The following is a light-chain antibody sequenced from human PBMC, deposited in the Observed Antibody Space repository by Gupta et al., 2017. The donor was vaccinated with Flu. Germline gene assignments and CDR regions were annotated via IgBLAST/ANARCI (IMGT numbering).Light chain of an antibody. Sequence: EIAITQSPATLSRSPAERATLACRASQSISSSLAWYQQKPGQAPRLLIYSTSTRATDIPARFSGSGSGTEFTLTISSLQSEDFAVYYCQQFNNWPPTFGQGTRVEIK. CDR1: QSISSS. V-gene: IGKV3-15*01. J-gene: IGKJ1*01. CDR2: STS. CDR3: QQFNNWPPT.